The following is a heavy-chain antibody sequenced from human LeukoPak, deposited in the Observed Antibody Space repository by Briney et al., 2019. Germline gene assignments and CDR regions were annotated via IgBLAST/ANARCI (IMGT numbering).Heavy chain of an antibody. V-gene: IGHV3-30*18. CDR1: GFTFSSYG. J-gene: IGHJ4*02. D-gene: IGHD3-10*01. CDR3: AKDPYGSGSYYPGVDY. CDR2: ISYDGSNK. Sequence: PGRSLRLSCAAPGFTFSSYGMHWVRQAPGKGLQWVAVISYDGSNKYYVDSVKGRFNISRDNSKNTLYLQMNSLRAEDSAVYYCAKDPYGSGSYYPGVDYWGQGTLVTVSS.